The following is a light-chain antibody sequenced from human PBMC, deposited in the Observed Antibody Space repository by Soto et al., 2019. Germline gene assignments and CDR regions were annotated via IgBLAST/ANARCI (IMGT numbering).Light chain of an antibody. Sequence: EIVLTQSPGTLSLPPGERATLSCRASQSIAGNYLGWFQQKPGQAPRLLITGASSRATGVPDRVSGSGSGTDFTLAISRLEHEYFGVYSCQHYVSYNATFGQRTRVE. CDR3: QHYVSYNAT. CDR1: QSIAGNY. V-gene: IGKV3-20*01. CDR2: GAS. J-gene: IGKJ1*01.